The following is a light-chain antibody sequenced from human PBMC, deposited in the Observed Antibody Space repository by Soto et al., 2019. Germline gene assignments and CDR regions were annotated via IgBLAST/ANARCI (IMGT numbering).Light chain of an antibody. CDR3: AVWDDSLTGLV. J-gene: IGLJ3*02. Sequence: QSVLIQPPSESGTPGQRVTIYCSGSISNLAGNTVSWYRQLPGTAPKLLIYHNDERPSGVPDRISGSKSGPSASLAISGLQSDDEASYYCAVWDDSLTGLVFGGGTKLTVL. V-gene: IGLV1-44*01. CDR2: HND. CDR1: ISNLAGNT.